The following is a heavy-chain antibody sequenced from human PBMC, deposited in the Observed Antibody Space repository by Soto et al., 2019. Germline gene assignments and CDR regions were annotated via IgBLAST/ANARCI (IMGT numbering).Heavy chain of an antibody. D-gene: IGHD3-10*01. CDR1: GGIFSDYA. CDR2: IIPIFGTT. V-gene: IGHV1-69*01. Sequence: QVQLVQSGAEVRRPGSSVKVSCKTSGGIFSDYALSWVRQAPGQGLEWMGRIIPIFGTTIYAQKFHGGVTISADEPTSTAIMELSSLRSEDTAVYYCARQMNRGVIFDYWGQGTLVTVSS. J-gene: IGHJ4*02. CDR3: ARQMNRGVIFDY.